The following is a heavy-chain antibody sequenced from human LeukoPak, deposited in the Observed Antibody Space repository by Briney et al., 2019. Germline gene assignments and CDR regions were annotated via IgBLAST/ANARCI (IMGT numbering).Heavy chain of an antibody. D-gene: IGHD5-18*01. J-gene: IGHJ4*02. CDR1: GYTFSSYG. CDR2: ISAYDGNT. CDR3: ARAVRGYSYAYLPY. Sequence: ASVKVSRQASGYTFSSYGIRWVRQAPGQGLEWMGWISAYDGNTNYAQKLQGRVTMTTDTSTSTAYMELRSLRSDDTAVYYCARAVRGYSYAYLPYWGQGTLFTVSS. V-gene: IGHV1-18*01.